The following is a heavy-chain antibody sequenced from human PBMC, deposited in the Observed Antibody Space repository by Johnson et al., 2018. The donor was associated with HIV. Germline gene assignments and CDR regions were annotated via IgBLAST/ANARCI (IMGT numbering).Heavy chain of an antibody. V-gene: IGHV3-30*02. J-gene: IGHJ3*02. CDR3: ARDRGYSGYDWGAIDI. Sequence: QVQLVESGGGLIQPGGSLRLSCAASGFTFSSYGMHWVRQAPGKGLEWVAFIRYDGSNKYYADSVKGRFTISRDNSKNTLYLQMNSLRAEDTALYFCARDRGYSGYDWGAIDIWGQGTVVSVSS. D-gene: IGHD5-12*01. CDR1: GFTFSSYG. CDR2: IRYDGSNK.